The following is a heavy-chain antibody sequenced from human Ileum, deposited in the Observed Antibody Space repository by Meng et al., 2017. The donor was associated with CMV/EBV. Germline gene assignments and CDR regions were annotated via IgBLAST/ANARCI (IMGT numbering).Heavy chain of an antibody. J-gene: IGHJ6*02. CDR1: GYTFTSYG. Sequence: ASVKVSCKASGYTFTSYGISWVQQAPGQGLEWMGWISAYNGNTNYAQKLQGRVTMTTDTSTSTAYMELRSLRSDDTAVYYCARDRPWDTVTIAAFYYYYGMDVWGQGTTVTVSS. V-gene: IGHV1-18*01. D-gene: IGHD4-17*01. CDR3: ARDRPWDTVTIAAFYYYYGMDV. CDR2: ISAYNGNT.